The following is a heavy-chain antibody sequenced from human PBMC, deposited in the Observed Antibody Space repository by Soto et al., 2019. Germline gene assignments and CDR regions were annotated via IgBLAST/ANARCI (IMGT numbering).Heavy chain of an antibody. CDR2: IDPSDSYT. CDR3: GRTSNPSSSWPYYYYGMDV. CDR1: GYSFTSYW. D-gene: IGHD6-13*01. V-gene: IGHV5-10-1*01. Sequence: PGESLKISCKGSGYSFTSYWISWVRQMPGKGLEWMGRIDPSDSYTNYSPSFQGHVTISADKSISTAYLQWSSLKASDTAMYYCGRTSNPSSSWPYYYYGMDVWGQGTTVTVSS. J-gene: IGHJ6*02.